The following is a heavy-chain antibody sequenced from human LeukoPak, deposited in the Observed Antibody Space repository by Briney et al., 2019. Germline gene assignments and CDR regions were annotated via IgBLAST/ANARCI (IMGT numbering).Heavy chain of an antibody. D-gene: IGHD2-2*01. V-gene: IGHV3-7*01. CDR2: IKQDGSEK. J-gene: IGHJ4*02. Sequence: ANIKQDGSEKYYVDSVKGRFTISRDNAKNSLYLQMNSLRAEDTAVYYCARAQYQLLLGFDYWGQGTLVTVSS. CDR3: ARAQYQLLLGFDY.